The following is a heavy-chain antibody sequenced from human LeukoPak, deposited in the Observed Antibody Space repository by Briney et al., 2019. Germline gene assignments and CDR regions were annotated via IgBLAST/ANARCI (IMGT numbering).Heavy chain of an antibody. CDR1: GVSINKYY. V-gene: IGHV4-39*07. J-gene: IGHJ4*02. CDR2: IYYSGTT. D-gene: IGHD1-26*01. CDR3: ARYSGSYYY. Sequence: SETLSLTCTVSGVSINKYYWGWIRQPPGKGLEWIGSIYYSGTTYYNPSLKSRVTISVDTSKNQFSLKLSSVTAADTAVYYCARYSGSYYYWGQGTLVAVSS.